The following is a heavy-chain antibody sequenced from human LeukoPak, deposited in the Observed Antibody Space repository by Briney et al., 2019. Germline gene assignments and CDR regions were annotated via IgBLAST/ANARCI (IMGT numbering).Heavy chain of an antibody. CDR3: ARQEGGIVGPY. V-gene: IGHV4-34*01. CDR1: GGSFSGYY. CDR2: INHSGST. J-gene: IGHJ4*02. D-gene: IGHD1-26*01. Sequence: SETLSLTCAVYGGSFSGYYWSWIRQPPGKGLEWIGEINHSGSTNYNPSLKSRVTISVDTSKNQFSLKLNSVTAADPAVYYCARQEGGIVGPYWGQGTLVTVSS.